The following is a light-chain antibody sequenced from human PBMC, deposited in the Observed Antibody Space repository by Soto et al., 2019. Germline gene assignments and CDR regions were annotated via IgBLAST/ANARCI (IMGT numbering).Light chain of an antibody. Sequence: EIMLTQSPGTLSLSPGERATLSCRASQSVSSSSLAWYQQKPGQAPRLLMYGASSRGTGIPDRFSGSGSGTDFTLTISRLEPEDFAVYYCQAYGSSRTFGQGTKVEI. CDR2: GAS. J-gene: IGKJ1*01. CDR3: QAYGSSRT. V-gene: IGKV3-20*01. CDR1: QSVSSSS.